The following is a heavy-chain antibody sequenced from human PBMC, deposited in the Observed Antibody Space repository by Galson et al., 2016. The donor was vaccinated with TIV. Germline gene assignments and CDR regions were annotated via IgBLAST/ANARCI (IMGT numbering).Heavy chain of an antibody. V-gene: IGHV3-66*02. D-gene: IGHD2-21*01. CDR1: GLIVTSNS. Sequence: SLRLSCAASGLIVTSNSMTWVRQAPGKGLEWVALIYDAGSTSYADSVKGRFTISRDNSKNMLYLQMTSLRADDTAVYYCARDRRHCGNECYLRYYYGMDVWGQGTTVTVSS. CDR3: ARDRRHCGNECYLRYYYGMDV. CDR2: IYDAGST. J-gene: IGHJ6*02.